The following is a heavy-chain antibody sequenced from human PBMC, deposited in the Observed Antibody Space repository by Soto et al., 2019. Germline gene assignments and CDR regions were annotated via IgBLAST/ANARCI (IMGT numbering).Heavy chain of an antibody. Sequence: SVKVSCKASGGTFNSYAISWVRQAPGQGLEWMGGIIPIFGTANYAQKFQGRVTITADESTSTAYMELSSLRSEDTAVYYCARDSDGYSYGRHDAFDIWGQGTMVTVSS. V-gene: IGHV1-69*13. CDR1: GGTFNSYA. CDR3: ARDSDGYSYGRHDAFDI. CDR2: IIPIFGTA. D-gene: IGHD5-18*01. J-gene: IGHJ3*02.